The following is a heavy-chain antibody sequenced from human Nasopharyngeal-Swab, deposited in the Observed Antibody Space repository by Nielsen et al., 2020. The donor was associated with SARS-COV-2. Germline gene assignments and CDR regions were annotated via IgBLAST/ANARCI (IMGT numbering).Heavy chain of an antibody. J-gene: IGHJ4*02. D-gene: IGHD3-3*01. CDR3: ARGRDFSFDS. CDR1: GDSVSSHSAG. CDR2: TLYRSKWYN. Sequence: SQTLSLTCAISGDSVSSHSAGWHWIRQSPSRGLEWLGRTLYRSKWYNDSAESVKSRIAVNPDTSKNQFSLQLNSVTPEDTAVYYCARGRDFSFDSWGQGTLVTASS. V-gene: IGHV6-1*01.